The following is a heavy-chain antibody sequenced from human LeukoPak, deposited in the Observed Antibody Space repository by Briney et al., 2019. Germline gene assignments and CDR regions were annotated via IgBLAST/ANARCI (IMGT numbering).Heavy chain of an antibody. CDR3: ARSQAYYYDSSGYWY. J-gene: IGHJ4*02. CDR2: ISAYNGNA. V-gene: IGHV1-18*01. Sequence: ASVKVSCKASGYTFTSYGISWVRQAPGQGLEWMGWISAYNGNANYAQKLQGRVTMTTDTSTSTAYMELRSLRSDDTAVYYCARSQAYYYDSSGYWYWGQGTLVTVSS. D-gene: IGHD3-22*01. CDR1: GYTFTSYG.